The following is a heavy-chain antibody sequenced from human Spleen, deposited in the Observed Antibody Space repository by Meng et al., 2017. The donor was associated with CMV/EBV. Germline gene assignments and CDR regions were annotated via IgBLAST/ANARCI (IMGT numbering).Heavy chain of an antibody. V-gene: IGHV1-2*02. CDR1: GYTFTGYY. D-gene: IGHD4-23*01. J-gene: IGHJ5*02. CDR3: ARGPTVVTPITWFDP. CDR2: INPNSGGT. Sequence: VRLWTAGAEVKKPGPSVTVSCKASGYTFTGYYMHWVRQAPGQGLEWMGWINPNSGGTNYAQKFQGRVTMTRDTSISTAYMELSRLRSDDTAVYYCARGPTVVTPITWFDPWGQGTLVTVSS.